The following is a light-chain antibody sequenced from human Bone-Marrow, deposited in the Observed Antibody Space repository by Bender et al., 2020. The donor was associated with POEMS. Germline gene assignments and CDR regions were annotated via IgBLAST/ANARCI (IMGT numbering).Light chain of an antibody. CDR1: SSNIGTNP. J-gene: IGLJ2*01. CDR3: AAWDDELSAWL. CDR2: INN. V-gene: IGLV1-44*01. Sequence: QSVLTQPPSASGTPGQRVTISCSGSSSNIGTNPVNWYQQLPGTAPKLLIYINNQRPSGVPARFSGSKSGTSASLAISGLQSEDEADYYCAAWDDELSAWLFGGETKMTV.